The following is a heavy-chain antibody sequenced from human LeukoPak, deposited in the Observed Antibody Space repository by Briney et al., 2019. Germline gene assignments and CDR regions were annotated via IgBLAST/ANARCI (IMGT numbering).Heavy chain of an antibody. D-gene: IGHD2-2*01. J-gene: IGHJ4*02. Sequence: GASVKVSCKASGYIFTNYYMHWVRQAPGQGLEWMGWINPRSGGTNFAQKFQGRVTMTRDTSISAAYMELSRLRSDDTAVYYCARENCSSTSCYGNFDYWGQGTLVTVSS. CDR2: INPRSGGT. CDR3: ARENCSSTSCYGNFDY. V-gene: IGHV1-2*02. CDR1: GYIFTNYY.